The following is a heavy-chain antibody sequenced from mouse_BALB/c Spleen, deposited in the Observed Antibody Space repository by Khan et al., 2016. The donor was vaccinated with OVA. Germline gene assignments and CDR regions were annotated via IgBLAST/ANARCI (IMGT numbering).Heavy chain of an antibody. V-gene: IGHV1S132*01. CDR3: ARPYDSSHCFDY. D-gene: IGHD1-1*01. CDR2: IYPGTGST. Sequence: QVQLQQSGAELVRPGASVNLSCKTSVYIFTSYWIHWVKQRSGQGLEWIARIYPGTGSTYYNEKFKGKATLTADKSSTTAYMQLSSLKSEDSGVYFCARPYDSSHCFDYGGQGTTLTVSS. CDR1: VYIFTSYW. J-gene: IGHJ2*01.